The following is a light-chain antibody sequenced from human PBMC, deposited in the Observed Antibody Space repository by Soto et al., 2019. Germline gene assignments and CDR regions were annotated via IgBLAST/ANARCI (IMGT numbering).Light chain of an antibody. CDR1: QGIKNY. CDR2: AAS. CDR3: QRYYNAPFT. Sequence: IQLTQSPSSLSASVGDRVTITCLASQGIKNYLAWYQQKPGETPKLLIYAASTLESGIPPRFSGSGSGTDFTLTINNLQPEDVATYYCQRYYNAPFTFGGGTKVDIK. V-gene: IGKV1-27*01. J-gene: IGKJ4*01.